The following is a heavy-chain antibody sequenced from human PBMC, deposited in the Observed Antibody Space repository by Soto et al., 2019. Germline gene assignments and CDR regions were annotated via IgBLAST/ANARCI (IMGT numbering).Heavy chain of an antibody. CDR3: AKAVDITVRGVPPSDY. D-gene: IGHD3-10*01. CDR1: GFIFNRYG. V-gene: IGHV3-30*18. Sequence: QVHLVESGGGVVQPGRSLRLSCAASGFIFNRYGMHWVRQAPGKGLEWVSVISYDGSNKYYADSVKGRFTISRDNSKNTLYLQMNSLRAEDTAVYYCAKAVDITVRGVPPSDYLGQGTLVTVSS. CDR2: ISYDGSNK. J-gene: IGHJ4*02.